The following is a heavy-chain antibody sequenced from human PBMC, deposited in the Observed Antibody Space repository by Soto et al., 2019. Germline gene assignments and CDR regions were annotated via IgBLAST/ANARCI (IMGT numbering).Heavy chain of an antibody. J-gene: IGHJ6*02. D-gene: IGHD2-15*01. CDR2: INPSAGGT. CDR3: ARDSVRRVDYYYYYGMDV. V-gene: IGHV1-46*01. Sequence: ASVKVSCKASGYTISSHYIHWVRQAPGQGLEWMGIINPSAGGTSYAQKFQGRVTMTRDTSTSTVYMELSSVTAADTAVYYCARDSVRRVDYYYYYGMDVWGQGTTVTVSS. CDR1: GYTISSHY.